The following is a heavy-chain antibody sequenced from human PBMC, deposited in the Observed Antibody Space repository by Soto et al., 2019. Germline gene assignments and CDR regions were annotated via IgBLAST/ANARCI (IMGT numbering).Heavy chain of an antibody. V-gene: IGHV4-34*01. D-gene: IGHD3-22*01. CDR2: INHSGST. Sequence: PSETLSLTCAVYGGSFSGHYWSWIRQPPGKGLEWIGEINHSGSTNYNPSLKSRVTISVDTSKNQFSLKLSSVTAADTAVYYCARGRGRYYYDSSGYNWFDPWGQGTLVTVSS. CDR3: ARGRGRYYYDSSGYNWFDP. J-gene: IGHJ5*02. CDR1: GGSFSGHY.